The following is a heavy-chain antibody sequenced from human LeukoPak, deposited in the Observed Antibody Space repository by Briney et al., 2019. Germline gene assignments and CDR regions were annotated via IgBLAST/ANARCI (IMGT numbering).Heavy chain of an antibody. D-gene: IGHD5-12*01. J-gene: IGHJ4*02. V-gene: IGHV3-7*04. CDR2: IKQDGSEK. Sequence: GGSLRLSCAASGFTFSRFWMSWVRQAPGKGLEWVANIKQDGSEKYYVDSVKGRFTISRDNAKNSLYLQMNSLRAEDTAVSYCARDGTYTDYDPDFDIWGQGTLVTVSS. CDR3: ARDGTYTDYDPDFDI. CDR1: GFTFSRFW.